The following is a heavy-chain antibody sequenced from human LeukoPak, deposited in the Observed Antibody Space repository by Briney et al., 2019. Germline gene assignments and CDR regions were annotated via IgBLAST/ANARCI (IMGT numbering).Heavy chain of an antibody. Sequence: GESLKISCKGSGYSFTSYWIGWVRQMPGKGLEWMGIIYPGDSDTRYSPSFQGQVTISADKSISTAYLQWSSLKASDTATYYCARNDSYDSSGYYYGGTPGVYWGQGTLVTVSS. V-gene: IGHV5-51*01. CDR1: GYSFTSYW. J-gene: IGHJ4*02. CDR3: ARNDSYDSSGYYYGGTPGVY. D-gene: IGHD3-22*01. CDR2: IYPGDSDT.